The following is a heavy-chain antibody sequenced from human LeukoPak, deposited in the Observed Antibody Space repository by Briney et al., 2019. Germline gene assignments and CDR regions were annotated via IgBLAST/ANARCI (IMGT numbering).Heavy chain of an antibody. D-gene: IGHD3-3*01. CDR1: GGSINTGHYY. V-gene: IGHV4-39*01. CDR2: ISYSGST. J-gene: IGHJ4*02. CDR3: ARHGYYDFWSGYRSLQPYDY. Sequence: SETLSLTCTVSGGSINTGHYYWDWIRQPPGKGLEWIGSISYSGSTYYSPSLKSRVTLSVDTSKNQFSLKLSSVTAADTAVYYCARHGYYDFWSGYRSLQPYDYWGQGTLVTVSS.